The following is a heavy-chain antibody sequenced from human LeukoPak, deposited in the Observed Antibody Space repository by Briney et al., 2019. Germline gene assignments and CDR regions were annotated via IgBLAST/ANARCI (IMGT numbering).Heavy chain of an antibody. CDR2: IYDIGNT. V-gene: IGHV3-53*01. D-gene: IGHD1-14*01. CDR1: GFTVSSNY. CDR3: ARGGMRRPYDC. J-gene: IGHJ4*02. Sequence: GGSLRLSCAVSGFTVSSNYMSWVRQARGKGLEWVSVIYDIGNTYYADSVKGRFTISRDTSKNTVYLQMNSLRAEDTAVYYCARGGMRRPYDCWGQGALVTVSS.